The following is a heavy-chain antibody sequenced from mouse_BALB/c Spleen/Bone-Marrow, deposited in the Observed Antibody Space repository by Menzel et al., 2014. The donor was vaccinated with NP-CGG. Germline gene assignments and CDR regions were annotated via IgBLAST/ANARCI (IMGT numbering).Heavy chain of an antibody. CDR2: ISNGGIYT. J-gene: IGHJ3*01. Sequence: EVQRVESGGDLVKPGGSLKLSCAASGSTFSTYGMSWVRQTPDKRLEWVAAISNGGIYTYYPDTVKGRFTISRDNAKNTLYLQMSSLKSEDTAMYYCVRPYDYGTWFAYWGQGTLVTVSA. D-gene: IGHD2-4*01. V-gene: IGHV5-6*01. CDR1: GSTFSTYG. CDR3: VRPYDYGTWFAY.